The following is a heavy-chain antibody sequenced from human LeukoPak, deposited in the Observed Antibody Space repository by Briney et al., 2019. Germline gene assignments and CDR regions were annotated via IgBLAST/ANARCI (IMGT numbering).Heavy chain of an antibody. J-gene: IGHJ5*02. V-gene: IGHV4-34*01. CDR3: ARGRRGKARGGMTTENNWFDP. Sequence: SETLSLTCAVYGGSFSGYYWSWIRQPPGKGLEWIGEINHSGSTNYNSSLKSRVTISVDTSKNQFSLKLSSVTAADTAVYYCARGRRGKARGGMTTENNWFDPWGQGTLVTVSS. CDR2: INHSGST. CDR1: GGSFSGYY. D-gene: IGHD4-17*01.